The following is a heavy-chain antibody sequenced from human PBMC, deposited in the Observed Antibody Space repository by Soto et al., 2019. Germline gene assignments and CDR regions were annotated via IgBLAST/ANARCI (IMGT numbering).Heavy chain of an antibody. J-gene: IGHJ4*02. CDR3: AKKVNSGSVRQYLDF. V-gene: IGHV3-23*01. Sequence: LRLSWAASGFTFSSYSMSWVRQSPGNGLEWVSGFRSSGDDGTTYYADSVKGRFTISRDNSKNTLFLQMDNLRAEDTAIYYCAKKVNSGSVRQYLDFWCKVRLFTVSS. D-gene: IGHD3-10*01. CDR1: GFTFSSYS. CDR2: FRSSGDDGTT.